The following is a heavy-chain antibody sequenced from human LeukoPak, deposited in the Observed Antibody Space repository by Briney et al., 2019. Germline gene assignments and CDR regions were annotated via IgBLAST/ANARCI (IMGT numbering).Heavy chain of an antibody. V-gene: IGHV3-48*04. J-gene: IGHJ4*01. CDR1: RYSLSSYS. D-gene: IGHD3-3*01. CDR3: ATFAVIGY. CDR2: ISSSSTI. Sequence: PGGSLRLSCTASRYSLSSYSINWVPQAPGQGLEWVSYISSSSTIYYADSVKGRFTISRDHSKNSLYLQMNRRRAEGTAVYYCATFAVIGYLGQGTLVTGSS.